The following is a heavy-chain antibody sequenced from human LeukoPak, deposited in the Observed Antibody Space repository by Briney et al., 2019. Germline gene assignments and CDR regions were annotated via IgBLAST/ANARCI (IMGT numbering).Heavy chain of an antibody. CDR1: GFTFNNYG. CDR3: AKAGGSGSYFDY. CDR2: IRGSGGST. Sequence: GGSLRLSCAASGFTFNNYGMNWVRQAPGKGLEWVSTIRGSGGSTFYADSVKGRFTISRDNSKNTLYLQMNSLRAEDTAVYYCAKAGGSGSYFDYWGRGTLVTVSS. J-gene: IGHJ4*02. D-gene: IGHD3-10*01. V-gene: IGHV3-23*01.